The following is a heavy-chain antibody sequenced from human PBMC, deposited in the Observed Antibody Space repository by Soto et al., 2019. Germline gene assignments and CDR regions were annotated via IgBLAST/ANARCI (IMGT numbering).Heavy chain of an antibody. J-gene: IGHJ5*02. Sequence: QVPLVQSGGEVKKSGASVKVSCKDSGYIFRRYGISWGRQAPGQGLEWMGWINVKNGNTKHVEKFQGRVTMTTDTSTSTAYMELRNLTSDVTAVYYCARGIAVEPTANWFDPWGHGTLVIVSS. CDR3: ARGIAVEPTANWFDP. CDR1: GYIFRRYG. D-gene: IGHD6-19*01. CDR2: INVKNGNT. V-gene: IGHV1-18*01.